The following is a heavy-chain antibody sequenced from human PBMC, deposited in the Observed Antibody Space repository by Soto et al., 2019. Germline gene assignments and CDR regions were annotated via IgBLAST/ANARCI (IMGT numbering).Heavy chain of an antibody. CDR3: ARHRGRDFWSGYYPASYATDV. J-gene: IGHJ6*02. CDR1: GGSITSPGYY. V-gene: IGHV4-31*03. CDR2: IYFTGST. Sequence: SETLSLTCTVSGGSITSPGYYWTWIRQHPGRGLEWIGYIYFTGSTYYNPSLKSRVIISVDTSKNQFSLKLSSVTAADTAVYYCARHRGRDFWSGYYPASYATDVWGQGPTVTLSS. D-gene: IGHD3-3*01.